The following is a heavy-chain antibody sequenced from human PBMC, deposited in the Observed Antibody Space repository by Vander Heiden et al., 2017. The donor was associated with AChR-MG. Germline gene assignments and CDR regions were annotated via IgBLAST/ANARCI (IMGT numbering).Heavy chain of an antibody. CDR1: VGSFRGYY. V-gene: IGHV4-34*01. Sequence: QVQLQQWGAGLLKPSETLSLTCAVYVGSFRGYYWSWVRQPPGKGLEWMGEINHSGSTNYNPSLKSRVTISVDTSKNQFSLKLSSVTAADTAVYYCARDSIGLGYYGAGSTRRYPGDVWGQGTTVTVSS. CDR3: ARDSIGLGYYGAGSTRRYPGDV. D-gene: IGHD3-10*01. J-gene: IGHJ6*02. CDR2: INHSGST.